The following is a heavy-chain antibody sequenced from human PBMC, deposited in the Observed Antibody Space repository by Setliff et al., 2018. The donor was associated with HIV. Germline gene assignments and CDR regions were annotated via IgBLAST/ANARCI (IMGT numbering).Heavy chain of an antibody. J-gene: IGHJ4*02. CDR2: INAGNGNT. CDR3: ARGHYRLFGELFSTPVALDY. Sequence: GASVKVSCKASGYTFTSYAMHWVRQAPGQRLEWMGWINAGNGNTKYSQKFQGRVTITRDTSASTAYMELSSLRSEDTAVYYCARGHYRLFGELFSTPVALDYWGQGTLVTVSS. V-gene: IGHV1-3*01. CDR1: GYTFTSYA. D-gene: IGHD3-10*02.